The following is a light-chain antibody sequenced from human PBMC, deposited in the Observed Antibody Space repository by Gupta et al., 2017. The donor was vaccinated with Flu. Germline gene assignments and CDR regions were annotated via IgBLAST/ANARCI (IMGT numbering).Light chain of an antibody. CDR2: AAS. J-gene: IGKJ1*01. Sequence: DRVTITCRASQGISSYLAWYQQKPGKAPKLLIYAASTLQSGVPSRFSGSGSGTDFTLTISCLQSEDFATYYCQQYYSYLPVTFGQGTKVEIK. V-gene: IGKV1-8*01. CDR3: QQYYSYLPVT. CDR1: QGISSY.